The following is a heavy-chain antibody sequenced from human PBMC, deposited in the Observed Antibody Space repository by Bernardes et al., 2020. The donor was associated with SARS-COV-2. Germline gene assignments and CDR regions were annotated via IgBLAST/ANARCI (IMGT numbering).Heavy chain of an antibody. V-gene: IGHV1-2*04. D-gene: IGHD6-6*01. Sequence: ASVKVSCKASGYTFTGYYMHWVRQAPGQGLEWMGWINPNSGGTNYAQKFQGWVTMTRDTSISTAYMELSRLRSDDTAVYYCARNGAARNYYYYGMDVWGQGTTFTVSS. CDR2: INPNSGGT. CDR3: ARNGAARNYYYYGMDV. J-gene: IGHJ6*02. CDR1: GYTFTGYY.